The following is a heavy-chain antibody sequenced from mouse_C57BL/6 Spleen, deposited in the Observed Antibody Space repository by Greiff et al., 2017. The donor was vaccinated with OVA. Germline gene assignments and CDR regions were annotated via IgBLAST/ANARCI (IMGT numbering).Heavy chain of an antibody. Sequence: QVQLQQSGAELVRPGASVKLSCKASGYTFTDYYINWVKQRPGQGLEWIARIYPGSGNTYYNEKFKGKATLTAEKSSSTAYMQLSSLTSEDSAVYFCARGDGMDYWGQGTSVTVSS. CDR2: IYPGSGNT. V-gene: IGHV1-76*01. J-gene: IGHJ4*01. CDR3: ARGDGMDY. D-gene: IGHD2-3*01. CDR1: GYTFTDYY.